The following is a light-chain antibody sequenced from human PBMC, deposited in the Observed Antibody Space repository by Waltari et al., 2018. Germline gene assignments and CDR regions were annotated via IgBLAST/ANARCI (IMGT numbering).Light chain of an antibody. V-gene: IGLV2-18*02. CDR1: SSDVGNYNH. J-gene: IGLJ3*02. Sequence: QSALTQPPSVSGSPGQSVTISCTGTSSDVGNYNHVSWYQQSPGTAPKLIIYEVTNRPSGVPDRFSGSKSGNTASLTISGLQAEDESDYYCSSSTSSITWVFGGGTKLPVL. CDR2: EVT. CDR3: SSSTSSITWV.